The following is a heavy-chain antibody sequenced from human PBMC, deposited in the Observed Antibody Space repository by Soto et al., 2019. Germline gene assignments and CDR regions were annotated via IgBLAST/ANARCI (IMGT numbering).Heavy chain of an antibody. CDR3: ARDQGAGGGNSLDY. J-gene: IGHJ4*02. V-gene: IGHV3-21*01. CDR2: ISSSSSYI. D-gene: IGHD2-21*02. Sequence: EVQLVESGGGLVKPGGSLRLSCAASGFTFSSYSMNWVRQAPGKGLEWVSSISSSSSYIYYADSVKGRFTISRDNAKNSLYLQMNSLRAEDTAVYYCARDQGAGGGNSLDYLGQGTLVTVSS. CDR1: GFTFSSYS.